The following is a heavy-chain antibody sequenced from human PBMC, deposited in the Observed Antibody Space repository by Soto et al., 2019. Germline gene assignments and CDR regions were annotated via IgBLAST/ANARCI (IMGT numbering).Heavy chain of an antibody. CDR2: IWYDGGEK. CDR3: ARYVSSRYNNWIDP. Sequence: QVQLVESGGGVVQPGRSLRLSCAASGFTFSSYGMHWVRQAPGKGLEWVAVIWYDGGEKYYADSVKGRFTISRDNSKNTLYLQMNSLRAEDTAVYYCARYVSSRYNNWIDPWGQGTLVTVSS. D-gene: IGHD6-13*01. J-gene: IGHJ5*02. CDR1: GFTFSSYG. V-gene: IGHV3-33*01.